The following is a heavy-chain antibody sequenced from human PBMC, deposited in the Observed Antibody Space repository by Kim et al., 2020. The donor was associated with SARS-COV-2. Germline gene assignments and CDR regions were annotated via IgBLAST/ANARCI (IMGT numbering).Heavy chain of an antibody. Sequence: GGSLRLSCAASGFTFSDYVMTWVRQAPGKRLEWVSTINDSGSGKNYADSVKGRFTISRDNSKNTLFLQMSSLRAEDTALYYCARRTWLESWGQGTLVTVSS. D-gene: IGHD5-12*01. CDR1: GFTFSDYV. V-gene: IGHV3-23*01. CDR3: ARRTWLES. J-gene: IGHJ4*02. CDR2: INDSGSGK.